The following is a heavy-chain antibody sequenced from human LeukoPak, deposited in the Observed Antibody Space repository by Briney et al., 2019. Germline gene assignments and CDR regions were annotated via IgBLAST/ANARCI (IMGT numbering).Heavy chain of an antibody. CDR2: IRYDGSQK. D-gene: IGHD4/OR15-4a*01. V-gene: IGHV3-33*01. Sequence: PGGSLRLSCATSGFTFSSYGFHWVRQALGKGLEWVAVIRYDGSQKYYLDSVKGRFTISRDSFDNTVYLQMNGLRAEDTAVYYCARDLGHFSRGASYFDYWGQGALVTVSS. CDR1: GFTFSSYG. J-gene: IGHJ4*02. CDR3: ARDLGHFSRGASYFDY.